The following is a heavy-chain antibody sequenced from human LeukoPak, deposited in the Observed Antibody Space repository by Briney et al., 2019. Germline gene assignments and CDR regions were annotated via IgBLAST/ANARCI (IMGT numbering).Heavy chain of an antibody. CDR3: ARNYYDSSGYYGLPPDY. D-gene: IGHD3-22*01. Sequence: PSETLSLTCTVSGGSISSYYWSWIRQPPGKGLEWIGYIYYSGSTNYNPSLKSRVTISVDTSKNQFSLKLSSVTAADTAVYYCARNYYDSSGYYGLPPDYWGQGTLVTVSS. CDR2: IYYSGST. J-gene: IGHJ4*02. V-gene: IGHV4-59*08. CDR1: GGSISSYY.